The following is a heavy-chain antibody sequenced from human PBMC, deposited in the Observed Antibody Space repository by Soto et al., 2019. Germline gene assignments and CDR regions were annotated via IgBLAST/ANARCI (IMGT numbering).Heavy chain of an antibody. V-gene: IGHV1-69*13. CDR3: ARGDGPRRRPPFWSGYYLDY. CDR1: GGTFSSYA. Sequence: SVKVSCKASGGTFSSYAISWVRQAPGQGLEWMGGIIPIFGTANYAQEFQGRVTITADESTSTAYMELSSLRSEDTAVYYCARGDGPRRRPPFWSGYYLDYWGQGTLVTVSS. J-gene: IGHJ4*02. D-gene: IGHD3-3*01. CDR2: IIPIFGTA.